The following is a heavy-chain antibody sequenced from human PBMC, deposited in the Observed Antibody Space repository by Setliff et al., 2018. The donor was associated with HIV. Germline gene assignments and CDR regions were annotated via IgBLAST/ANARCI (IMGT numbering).Heavy chain of an antibody. J-gene: IGHJ4*02. D-gene: IGHD6-6*01. Sequence: GASVKVSCKASGGTFSSYAISWVRQAPGQGLEWMGGIIPILGIANYAQKFQGRVTITAVESTSTAYMELSSLRAEDTAVYFCATSSIAFDYWGQGTLVTVSS. V-gene: IGHV1-69*10. CDR3: ATSSIAFDY. CDR2: IIPILGIA. CDR1: GGTFSSYA.